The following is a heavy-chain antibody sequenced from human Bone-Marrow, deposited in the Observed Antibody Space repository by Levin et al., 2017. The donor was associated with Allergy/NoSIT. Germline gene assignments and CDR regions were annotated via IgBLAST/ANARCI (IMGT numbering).Heavy chain of an antibody. CDR3: VNKKCGSSWYEN. D-gene: IGHD6-13*01. CDR1: GFTFSNYA. CDR2: INDNGRDK. Sequence: GESLKISCSASGFTFSNYAMHWVRQAPGKGLEYVSAINDNGRDKYYADSVKGRFTISRDNSKNTLDLQMSSLRPEDTAVYYCVNKKCGSSWYENWGQGTLVTVSS. V-gene: IGHV3-64D*06. J-gene: IGHJ4*02.